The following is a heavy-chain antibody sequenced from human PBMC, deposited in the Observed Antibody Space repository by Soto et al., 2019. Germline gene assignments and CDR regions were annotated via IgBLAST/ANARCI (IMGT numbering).Heavy chain of an antibody. CDR1: GFTFSDTL. D-gene: IGHD1-26*01. J-gene: IGHJ3*01. CDR3: AIDIVSVGPRANDAFEV. V-gene: IGHV1-3*01. Sequence: VQLVQSGAELKKPGASVNISCQASGFTFSDTLINWVRQGPGQRLEWMGWINPANGNTRYSESFQGRVTISSLSSSSTAYVALSDLTSEDTAVYYCAIDIVSVGPRANDAFEVWGPGTMNTVSS. CDR2: INPANGNT.